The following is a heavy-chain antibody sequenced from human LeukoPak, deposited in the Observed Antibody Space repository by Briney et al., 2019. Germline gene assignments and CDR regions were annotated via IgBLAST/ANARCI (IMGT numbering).Heavy chain of an antibody. V-gene: IGHV3-33*01. CDR3: ARDDTLPDNGLDA. CDR1: GFTFSSHG. D-gene: IGHD2-8*01. J-gene: IGHJ3*01. Sequence: PGRSLSLSCAASGFTFSSHGMRWVRQAPGKGLEWRAVIGSDGVRDSYADSVRGRLTISRDNSKNMLFLQLNSLRVEDTAVYYCARDDTLPDNGLDAWGQGTMVTVSS. CDR2: IGSDGVRD.